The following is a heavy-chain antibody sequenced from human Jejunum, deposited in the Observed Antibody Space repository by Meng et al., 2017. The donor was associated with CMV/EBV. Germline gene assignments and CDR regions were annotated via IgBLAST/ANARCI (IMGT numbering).Heavy chain of an antibody. D-gene: IGHD3-3*01. V-gene: IGHV1-2*06. CDR3: ARRHDFDLYFDY. Sequence: CKTSGYPFTGYFIHWVRQAPGQGLEWMGRINPNTAATDYAQKFQGRVTMIGDTSTNTVYLEMSRLRSGDTAVYYCARRHDFDLYFDYWGQGSLVTVSS. CDR1: GYPFTGYF. CDR2: INPNTAAT. J-gene: IGHJ4*02.